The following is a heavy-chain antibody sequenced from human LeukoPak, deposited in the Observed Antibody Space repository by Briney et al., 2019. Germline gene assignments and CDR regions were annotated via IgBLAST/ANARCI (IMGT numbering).Heavy chain of an antibody. CDR1: GCTFSSYS. V-gene: IGHV3-48*02. D-gene: IGHD2-15*01. CDR2: ISISSTTI. CDR3: ASNPPGYCSGGSCRYLDL. Sequence: GGSLTLSCAASGCTFSSYSMNWVRQAPGEGLEWVSYISISSTTIYYADSVKGRFTVSRDNAKNSLYLQMNSLRDEDTAVYYCASNPPGYCSGGSCRYLDLWGRGTLVTVSS. J-gene: IGHJ2*01.